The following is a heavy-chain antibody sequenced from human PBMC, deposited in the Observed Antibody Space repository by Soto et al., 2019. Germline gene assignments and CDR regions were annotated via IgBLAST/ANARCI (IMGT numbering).Heavy chain of an antibody. J-gene: IGHJ5*02. CDR3: AGKLYSSSPFDP. V-gene: IGHV4-59*01. CDR2: IYYSGST. D-gene: IGHD6-13*01. Sequence: PSETLSLTCTVSGGSISSYYWSWIRQPPGEGLEWIGYIYYSGSTNYNPSLKSRVTISVDTSKNQFSLKLSSVTAADTTVYYCAGKLYSSSPFDPWGQGTLVTVSS. CDR1: GGSISSYY.